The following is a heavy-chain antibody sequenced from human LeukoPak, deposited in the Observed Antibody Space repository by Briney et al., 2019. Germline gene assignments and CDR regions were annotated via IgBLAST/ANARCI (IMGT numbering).Heavy chain of an antibody. J-gene: IGHJ3*02. CDR3: ARDLLGAEDAFDI. V-gene: IGHV3-21*01. CDR1: GITFTSYT. D-gene: IGHD1-26*01. CDR2: ISRNGNDM. Sequence: GGSLRLSCAASGITFTSYTMTWVRQAPGKGLEFIASISRNGNDMYYADSVRGRFSISRDIARSTLFLQMSSLQVDDTALYFCARDLLGAEDAFDIWGQGAMVIVSS.